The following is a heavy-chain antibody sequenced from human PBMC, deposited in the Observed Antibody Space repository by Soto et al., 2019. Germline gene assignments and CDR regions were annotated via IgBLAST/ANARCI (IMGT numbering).Heavy chain of an antibody. J-gene: IGHJ4*02. CDR3: ARILSQWYDY. V-gene: IGHV1-46*01. CDR1: GYSFTSHY. CDR2: INPSDGST. Sequence: QVQLVQSGAEVKKPGASVKVSCKASGYSFTSHYMHWVRQAPGQGLEWLGIINPSDGSTSYAQKFQGRVTMTRDTSTSTLYMELSSLNSEDTAVYYCARILSQWYDYWGQGTLVTVTS. D-gene: IGHD2-15*01.